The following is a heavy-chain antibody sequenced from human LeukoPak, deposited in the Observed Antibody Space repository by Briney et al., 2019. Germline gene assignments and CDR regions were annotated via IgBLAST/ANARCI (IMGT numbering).Heavy chain of an antibody. CDR3: ARGARKGDDYGGFFDY. CDR2: ISYDGSYK. CDR1: GFTFSNYA. D-gene: IGHD4-23*01. Sequence: GGSLRLSCAASGFTFSNYAMHWVRQAPGKGLEWVALISYDGSYKDYADSVKGRFTISRDNSKNTLSLQMNSLRVADTAVYYCARGARKGDDYGGFFDYWGQGTLVTVSS. V-gene: IGHV3-30*04. J-gene: IGHJ4*02.